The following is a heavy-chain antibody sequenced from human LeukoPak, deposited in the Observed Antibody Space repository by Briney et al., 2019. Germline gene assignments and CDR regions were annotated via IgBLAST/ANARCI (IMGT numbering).Heavy chain of an antibody. CDR2: ISSDGSNK. CDR3: AKDQDSYDSGGYYYVFYY. CDR1: GLPVTSNY. J-gene: IGHJ4*02. V-gene: IGHV3-30*18. D-gene: IGHD3-22*01. Sequence: GPLRPSSAASGLPVTSNYMSWVRRAPGKGLEGVAVISSDGSNKYYADSVKCRFTISRDNSKNSLYLQMNSLRAEDTAVYYCAKDQDSYDSGGYYYVFYYWGQGTLVTVSS.